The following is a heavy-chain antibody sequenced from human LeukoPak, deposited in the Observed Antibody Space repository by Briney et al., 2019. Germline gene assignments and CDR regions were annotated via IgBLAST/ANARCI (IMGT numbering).Heavy chain of an antibody. D-gene: IGHD6-19*01. CDR3: AKASSGWFAGY. Sequence: GGSLRLSCAASGFTFSSYAMSWVRQAPGKGLEWVSAISGSGGSTYYADSVKGRFTISRDNSKNTLYLRMNSLRAEDTAVYYCAKASSGWFAGYWGQGTLVTVSS. V-gene: IGHV3-23*01. J-gene: IGHJ4*02. CDR1: GFTFSSYA. CDR2: ISGSGGST.